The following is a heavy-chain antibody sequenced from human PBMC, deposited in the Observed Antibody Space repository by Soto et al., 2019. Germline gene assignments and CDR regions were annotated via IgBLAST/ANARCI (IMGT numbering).Heavy chain of an antibody. CDR1: SGSISSGGYY. CDR3: ARNYYDSSGYKAPFFDY. V-gene: IGHV4-31*03. D-gene: IGHD3-22*01. J-gene: IGHJ4*02. CDR2: IYYSGST. Sequence: SETLSLTCTVSSGSISSGGYYWSWIRQHPGKGLEWIGYIYYSGSTYYNPSLKSRVTISVDTSKNQFSLKLSSVTAADTAVYYCARNYYDSSGYKAPFFDYWGQGTLVTVSS.